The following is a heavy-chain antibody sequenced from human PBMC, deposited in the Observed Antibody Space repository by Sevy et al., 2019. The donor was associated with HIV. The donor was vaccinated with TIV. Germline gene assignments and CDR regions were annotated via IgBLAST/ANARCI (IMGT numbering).Heavy chain of an antibody. Sequence: SETLSLTCAVYGGSFSGYYWSWIRQPPGKGLEWIGEINHSGSTNYNPSLKSRVTISVDTSKNQFSLKLSSVTAADTPVYYCARGRGRDSSGYSIDYWGQGTLVTVSS. CDR2: INHSGST. V-gene: IGHV4-34*01. J-gene: IGHJ4*02. CDR1: GGSFSGYY. CDR3: ARGRGRDSSGYSIDY. D-gene: IGHD3-22*01.